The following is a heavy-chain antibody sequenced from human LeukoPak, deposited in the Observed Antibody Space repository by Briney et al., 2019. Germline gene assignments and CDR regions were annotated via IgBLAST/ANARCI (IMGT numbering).Heavy chain of an antibody. D-gene: IGHD6-19*01. CDR1: GFTFSSYA. J-gene: IGHJ3*02. CDR2: ISYDGSNK. Sequence: GGSLRLSCAASGFTFSSYAMHWVRQAPGKRLEWVAVISYDGSNKYYADSVKGRFTISRDNSKNTLYLQMNSLRAEDTAVYYCARAARQWLVSDAFDIWGQGTMVTVSS. V-gene: IGHV3-30*04. CDR3: ARAARQWLVSDAFDI.